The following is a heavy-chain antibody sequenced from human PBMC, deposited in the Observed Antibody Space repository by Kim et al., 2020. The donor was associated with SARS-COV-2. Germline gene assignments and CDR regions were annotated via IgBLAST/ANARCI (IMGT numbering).Heavy chain of an antibody. Sequence: DAVKGRYTMSRDNSKNTLYLQMNSLRAEDTAVYYCATGTGYSSSWYPQMYCWGQGTLVTVSS. V-gene: IGHV3-23*01. J-gene: IGHJ4*02. CDR3: ATGTGYSSSWYPQMYC. D-gene: IGHD6-13*01.